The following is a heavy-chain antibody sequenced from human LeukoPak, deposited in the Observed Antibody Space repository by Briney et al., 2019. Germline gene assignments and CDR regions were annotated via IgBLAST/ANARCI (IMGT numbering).Heavy chain of an antibody. CDR1: GFTFSSYG. Sequence: GGSLRLSCAASGFTFSSYGMSWVRQAPGKGLEWVSAISGSGGSTYYADSVKGRFTISRDNSKNTLYLQMNSLRAEDTAVYYCAKDFARATVTLHAFDIWGQGTMVTVSS. D-gene: IGHD4-17*01. CDR2: ISGSGGST. CDR3: AKDFARATVTLHAFDI. V-gene: IGHV3-23*01. J-gene: IGHJ3*02.